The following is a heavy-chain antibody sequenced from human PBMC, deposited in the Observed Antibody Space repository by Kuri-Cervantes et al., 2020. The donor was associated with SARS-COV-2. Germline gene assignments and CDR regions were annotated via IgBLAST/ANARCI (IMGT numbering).Heavy chain of an antibody. D-gene: IGHD6-6*01. CDR3: ARDGSRYSTSSFNYYYYMDV. V-gene: IGHV3-21*01. CDR1: GFTFSSYS. CDR2: ISSSSNDI. J-gene: IGHJ6*03. Sequence: GESLKISCAASGFTFSSYSMNWVRQAPGKGLEWVSFISSSSNDIYYADSLKGRFTISRDNAKNSLYLQMNSPRAEDTAVYYCARDGSRYSTSSFNYYYYMDVWGKGTTVTVSS.